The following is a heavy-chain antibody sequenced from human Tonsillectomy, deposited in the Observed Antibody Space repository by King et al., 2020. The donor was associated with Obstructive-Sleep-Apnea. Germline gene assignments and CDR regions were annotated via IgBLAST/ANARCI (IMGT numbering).Heavy chain of an antibody. CDR1: GFIFSDFA. J-gene: IGHJ4*02. D-gene: IGHD5-24*01. CDR2: INNIGNNT. CDR3: AKTITAAEAGFDY. Sequence: VQLVESGGDVLQPGGSLRLSCAASGFIFSDFAMNWVRQAPGKGLEWVSSINNIGNNTYYADSVRGRFTISRDNSTDTLFLQMTSLRAEDTAIYYCAKTITAAEAGFDYWGRGTLVTVSS. V-gene: IGHV3-23*05.